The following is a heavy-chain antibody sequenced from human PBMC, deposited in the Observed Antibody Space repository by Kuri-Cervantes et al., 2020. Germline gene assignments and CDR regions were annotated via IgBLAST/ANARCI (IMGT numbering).Heavy chain of an antibody. V-gene: IGHV4-31*03. D-gene: IGHD5-12*01. J-gene: IGHJ4*02. CDR1: GGSINISTYY. CDR3: ARVATIPSVSEYYFDY. CDR2: IYYSGST. Sequence: SETLSLTCTVSGGSINISTYYWSWIRQHPGKGLEWIGYIYYSGSTYYNPSLKSRVTISVDTSKNQFSLKLSSVTAADTAVYYCARVATIPSVSEYYFDYWGQGTLVTVSS.